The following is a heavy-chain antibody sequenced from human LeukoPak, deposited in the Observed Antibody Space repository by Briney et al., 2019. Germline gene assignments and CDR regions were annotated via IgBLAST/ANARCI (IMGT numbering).Heavy chain of an antibody. V-gene: IGHV3-48*01. D-gene: IGHD3-16*02. CDR1: GFTFSSYS. Sequence: PGRSLRLSCAASGFTFSSYSMNWVRQAPGKGLEWVSYISSSSSTIYYADSVKGRFTISRDNAKNSLYLQMNSLRAEDTAVYYCARDTARLRLGELSTWVPVAFDIWGQGTMVTVSS. J-gene: IGHJ3*02. CDR3: ARDTARLRLGELSTWVPVAFDI. CDR2: ISSSSSTI.